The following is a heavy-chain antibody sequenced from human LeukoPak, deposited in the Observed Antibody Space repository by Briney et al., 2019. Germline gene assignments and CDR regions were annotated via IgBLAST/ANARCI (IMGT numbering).Heavy chain of an antibody. D-gene: IGHD4-17*01. J-gene: IGHJ5*02. CDR2: ISSSGSTI. V-gene: IGHV3-11*01. CDR1: GFTFSDYY. CDR3: ARAGRTTRYNWFDP. Sequence: GGSLRLSCAASGFTFSDYYMSWIRQAPGKGLEWVSYISSSGSTIYYADSVKGRFTISRDNAKNSLYLQMNSLRAGDTAVYYCARAGRTTRYNWFDPWGQGTLVTVSS.